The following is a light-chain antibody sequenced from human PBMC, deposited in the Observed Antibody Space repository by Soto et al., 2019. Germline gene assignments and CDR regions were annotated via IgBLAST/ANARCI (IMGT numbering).Light chain of an antibody. Sequence: DIHMTQSPSTLSASVGDRVTITCRASPSISIWLAWYQQKPGKAPNLLIYKTSILETGVPSRFSGSGSGTEFTITISSLQPDDFATYYCQHYNDYSWTFGQGTKVEIK. V-gene: IGKV1-5*03. CDR1: PSISIW. CDR2: KTS. J-gene: IGKJ1*01. CDR3: QHYNDYSWT.